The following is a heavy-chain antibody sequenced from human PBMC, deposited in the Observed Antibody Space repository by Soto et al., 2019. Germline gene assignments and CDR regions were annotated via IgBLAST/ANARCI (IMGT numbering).Heavy chain of an antibody. V-gene: IGHV3-33*01. J-gene: IGHJ5*02. Sequence: QVQLVESGGGVVQPGRSLRLSCAASGFTFSSYGMHWVRQAPGKGLEWVAVIWYDGSNKYYADSVKGRFIISRDNSKNTLYLQMNSLRAEDTAVYYCATRAVGFGATTWGQGTLVTVSS. CDR3: ATRAVGFGATT. CDR1: GFTFSSYG. D-gene: IGHD3-10*01. CDR2: IWYDGSNK.